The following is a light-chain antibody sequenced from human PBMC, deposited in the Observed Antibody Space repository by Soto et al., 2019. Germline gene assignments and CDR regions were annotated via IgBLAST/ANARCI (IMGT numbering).Light chain of an antibody. J-gene: IGLJ2*01. CDR3: QSYDSGLSAVV. CDR1: SSNIGAGYD. V-gene: IGLV1-40*01. CDR2: GNS. Sequence: QSVLTQPPSVSGAPGQRVTISCTGSSSNIGAGYDVHWYQQLPGTAPKLLIYGNSNRPSGVPDRFSGSKSGTSASLAITGLQAEDEADYYCQSYDSGLSAVVFGGGTEVTVL.